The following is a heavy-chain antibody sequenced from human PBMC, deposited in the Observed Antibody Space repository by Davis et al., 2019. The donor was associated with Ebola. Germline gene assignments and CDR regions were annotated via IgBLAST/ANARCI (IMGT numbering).Heavy chain of an antibody. J-gene: IGHJ4*02. CDR3: AEHHSSSSHI. CDR2: ITSRYDT. D-gene: IGHD6-6*01. CDR1: AFTFRSYA. Sequence: PGRSLRPSCVASAFTFRSYAVRWVSLVPEKGLEWVSTITSRYDTHSTDTVRGRFTISRDNSTNTLYLQMNSVRAEDTALYYCAEHHSSSSHIWGQGTLVTVSS. V-gene: IGHV3-23*01.